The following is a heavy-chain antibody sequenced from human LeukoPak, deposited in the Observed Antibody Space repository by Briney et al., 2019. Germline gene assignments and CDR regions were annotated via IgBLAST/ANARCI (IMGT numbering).Heavy chain of an antibody. D-gene: IGHD6-19*01. CDR1: GFTFSSYA. CDR2: IIGSGGST. Sequence: PGGSLRLSCAASGFTFSSYAMSWVRQAPGKGLEWVSAIIGSGGSTYYADSVKGRFTISRDNSKNTLYLQMNSLRAEDTAVYYCAKSGEPYSSGWSTPFDYWGQGTLVTVSS. CDR3: AKSGEPYSSGWSTPFDY. V-gene: IGHV3-23*01. J-gene: IGHJ4*02.